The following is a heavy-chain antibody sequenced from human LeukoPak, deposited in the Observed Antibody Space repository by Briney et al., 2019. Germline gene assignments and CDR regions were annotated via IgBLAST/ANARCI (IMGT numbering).Heavy chain of an antibody. CDR3: ARMTGELPHYFDY. CDR2: INHSGST. J-gene: IGHJ4*02. CDR1: GGSFSGYY. D-gene: IGHD1-26*01. V-gene: IGHV4-34*01. Sequence: SETLSLTCAVYGGSFSGYYWSWIRQPPGKGLEWIGEINHSGSTNYNPSLKSRVTISVDTSKNQFSLKLSSVTAADTAVYYCARMTGELPHYFDYWGQGTLVTVSS.